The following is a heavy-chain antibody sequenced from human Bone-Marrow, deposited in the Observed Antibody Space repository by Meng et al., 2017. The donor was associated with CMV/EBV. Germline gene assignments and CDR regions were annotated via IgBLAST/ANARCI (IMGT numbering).Heavy chain of an antibody. CDR2: IYYSGST. Sequence: SETLSLTCTVSGGSISSGGYYWSWIRQHPGKGLEWIGYIYYSGSTYYNPSLKSRVTISVDTSKNQFSLKLSSVTAADTAVYYCARAPLVFGPWYFVLWGRGTLVTVSS. J-gene: IGHJ2*01. CDR3: ARAPLVFGPWYFVL. V-gene: IGHV4-31*03. D-gene: IGHD3-10*02. CDR1: GGSISSGGYY.